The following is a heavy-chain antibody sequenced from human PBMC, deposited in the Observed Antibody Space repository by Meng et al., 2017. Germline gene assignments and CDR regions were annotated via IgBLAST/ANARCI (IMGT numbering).Heavy chain of an antibody. J-gene: IGHJ3*02. V-gene: IGHV4-38-2*02. D-gene: IGHD3-22*01. CDR1: GYSISSGYY. CDR2: FSHDGHT. Sequence: GSLRLSCAVSGYSISSGYYWDWIRQPPGKGLEWIGSFSHDGHTYYNPSLSSRLTISVDTSKNQFSLRLNSVTATDTAVYYCAREGGLTYYYDSGAFDIWGQGTMVTVSS. CDR3: AREGGLTYYYDSGAFDI.